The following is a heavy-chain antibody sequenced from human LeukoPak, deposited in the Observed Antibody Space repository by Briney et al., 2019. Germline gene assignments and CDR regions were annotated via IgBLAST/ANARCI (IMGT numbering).Heavy chain of an antibody. J-gene: IGHJ5*02. CDR1: GGSISSYY. V-gene: IGHV4-34*01. CDR3: ASHCSSTSCYYGFDP. D-gene: IGHD2-2*01. CDR2: INHSGST. Sequence: SETLSLTCTVSGGSISSYYWSWIRQPPGKGLEWIGEINHSGSTTYNSSLKSRVTMSVDTSKNQFSLKLSSVTAADTAVYYCASHCSSTSCYYGFDPWGQGTLVTVSS.